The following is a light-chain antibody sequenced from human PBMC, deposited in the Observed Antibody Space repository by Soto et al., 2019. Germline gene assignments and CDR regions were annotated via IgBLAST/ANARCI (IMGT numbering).Light chain of an antibody. CDR1: QSVSTN. J-gene: IGKJ1*01. V-gene: IGKV3-15*01. CDR3: QQYNNWPPWT. CDR2: GAS. Sequence: TLSLSPGERATLSCRSSQSVSTNVAWYKQKPGQAPRLHIYGASTRDTDIPARFSGSGSGTDFPLTIVTLQSEDFAVFYCQQYNNWPPWTFGQGTKVEI.